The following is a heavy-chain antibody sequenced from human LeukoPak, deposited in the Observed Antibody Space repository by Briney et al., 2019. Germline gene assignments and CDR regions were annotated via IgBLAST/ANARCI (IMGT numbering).Heavy chain of an antibody. D-gene: IGHD6-13*01. Sequence: GGSLRLSCAASGFTVSSNYMSWVRQAPGKGLEWVSIIYSGGSTYYADSVKGRFTISRDNSKNTLYLQMNSLRAEDTAVYYCARDRRAAAGKLGIFDYWGQGTLVTVSS. CDR1: GFTVSSNY. V-gene: IGHV3-53*05. J-gene: IGHJ4*02. CDR2: IYSGGST. CDR3: ARDRRAAAGKLGIFDY.